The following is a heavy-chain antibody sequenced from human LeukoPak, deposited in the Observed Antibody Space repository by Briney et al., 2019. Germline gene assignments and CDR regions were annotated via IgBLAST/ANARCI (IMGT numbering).Heavy chain of an antibody. J-gene: IGHJ4*02. CDR2: ISSSGSTI. CDR1: GFIFSSYA. CDR3: ARAYSSSPEFDY. Sequence: GGSLRLSCAASGFIFSSYAMSWIRQAPGKGLEWVSYISSSGSTIYYADSVKGRFTISRDNAKNSLYLQMNSLRAEDTAVYYCARAYSSSPEFDYWGQGTLVTVSS. V-gene: IGHV3-11*04. D-gene: IGHD6-6*01.